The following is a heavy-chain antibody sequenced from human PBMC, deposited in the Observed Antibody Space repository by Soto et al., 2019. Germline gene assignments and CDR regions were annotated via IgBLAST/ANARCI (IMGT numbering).Heavy chain of an antibody. V-gene: IGHV3-74*01. CDR3: ARISQGTYCRGGNCYSDY. CDR1: GFTFSSYW. Sequence: EVQLVESGGDLVQPGGSLRLSCAASGFTFSSYWMHWVRQDPEKGLVWVSRINGDGISTSYADSVKGRFTISRDNAKDTLYLNMNSLGAEDTAVYYCARISQGTYCRGGNCYSDYWGQGPLVTVSS. J-gene: IGHJ4*02. CDR2: INGDGIST. D-gene: IGHD2-15*01.